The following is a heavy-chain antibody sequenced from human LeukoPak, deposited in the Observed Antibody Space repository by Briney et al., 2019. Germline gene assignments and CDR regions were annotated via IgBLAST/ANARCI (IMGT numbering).Heavy chain of an antibody. J-gene: IGHJ4*02. V-gene: IGHV3-21*01. CDR3: ARDIAATGYFDY. D-gene: IGHD2-15*01. Sequence: GGSLRLSCAASGFTFGSYSMNWVRQAPGKGLEWVSSISSSSTYIYYADSMKGRFTISRDNAKNSLYLQMNSLRAEDTAVYYCARDIAATGYFDYWGQGTLVTVSS. CDR1: GFTFGSYS. CDR2: ISSSSTYI.